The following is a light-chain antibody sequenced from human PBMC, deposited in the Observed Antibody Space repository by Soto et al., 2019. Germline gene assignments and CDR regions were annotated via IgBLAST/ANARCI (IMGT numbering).Light chain of an antibody. CDR1: QSVSSN. J-gene: IGKJ1*01. Sequence: EVVVTQSPATLSASTGERATLSCRASQSVSSNLAWYQHKPGQAPRLLIYGASTRATGIPARFSGRGSGTEFTLTISSLQSVDFAVYYCQQYDNWPQPFGQGTKVDIK. V-gene: IGKV3-15*01. CDR2: GAS. CDR3: QQYDNWPQP.